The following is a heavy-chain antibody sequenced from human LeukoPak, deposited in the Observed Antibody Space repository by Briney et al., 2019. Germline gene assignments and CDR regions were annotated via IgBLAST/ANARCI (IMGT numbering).Heavy chain of an antibody. V-gene: IGHV3-23*01. CDR3: AKDSKIVGPTFRSYHYMDV. J-gene: IGHJ6*03. CDR2: ISGSGGSK. CDR1: GFTFSSYA. D-gene: IGHD1-26*01. Sequence: SGGSLRLSRAASGFTFSSYAMSWVRQAPGKGLEWVSDISGSGGSKYYADSVKGRFTISRDNSKNTLYLQMNSLRVEDTAVYYCAKDSKIVGPTFRSYHYMDVWGKGTTVTVSS.